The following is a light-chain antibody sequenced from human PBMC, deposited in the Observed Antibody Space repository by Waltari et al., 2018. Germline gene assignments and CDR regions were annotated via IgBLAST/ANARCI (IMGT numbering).Light chain of an antibody. CDR2: DVS. V-gene: IGLV2-14*01. Sequence: QSALTQPPSVSGSPGQSITISCTGTSSDVGGYNYVPWYQQHPGKVPKLLIFDVSNRPSGVSNRFSGSKSGNTASLTISGLQAEDESDYYCCSFTSRSTWVFGGGTKLTVL. J-gene: IGLJ3*02. CDR1: SSDVGGYNY. CDR3: CSFTSRSTWV.